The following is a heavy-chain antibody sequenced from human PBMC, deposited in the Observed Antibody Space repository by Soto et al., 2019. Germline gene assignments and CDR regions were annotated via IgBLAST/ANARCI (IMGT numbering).Heavy chain of an antibody. D-gene: IGHD3-10*01. J-gene: IGHJ6*02. CDR1: GFTFTSSA. CDR2: IVVGSGNT. Sequence: ASVKVSCKASGFTFTSSAVQWVRQARGQRLEWIGWIVVGSGNTNYAQKFQERVTITRDMSTSTAYMELSSLRSEDTAVYYCAAEGMEPIPGRFGYYYYGMDVGGQGTTVTVSS. V-gene: IGHV1-58*01. CDR3: AAEGMEPIPGRFGYYYYGMDV.